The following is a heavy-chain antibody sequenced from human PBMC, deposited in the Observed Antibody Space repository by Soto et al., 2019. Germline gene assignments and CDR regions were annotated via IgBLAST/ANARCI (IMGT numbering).Heavy chain of an antibody. CDR1: GDSISSDYYH. Sequence: PSETLSLTCTVSGDSISSDYYHWTWIRQSPGKGLEWIGYIHHSGSILYNPSLKSRVTISVDTSKNQFSLKLSSVTAADTAVYYCARAGDHPERRWGYYYYYMDVWGKGTTVTVSS. J-gene: IGHJ6*03. CDR2: IHHSGSI. V-gene: IGHV4-30-4*08. D-gene: IGHD1-1*01. CDR3: ARAGDHPERRWGYYYYYMDV.